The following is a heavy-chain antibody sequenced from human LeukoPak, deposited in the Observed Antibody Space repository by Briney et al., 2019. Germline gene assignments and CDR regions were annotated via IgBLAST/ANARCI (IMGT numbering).Heavy chain of an antibody. CDR2: INSDENST. V-gene: IGHV3-74*01. J-gene: IGHJ3*02. Sequence: GGSLRLSCAASGFSFSSNWMHWVRHAPGKGLVWVSRINSDENSTAYADSVKGRFTISRGNAKNTLYLQMNSLRDEDTAVYYCARDGGSATYRAFDIWGQGTMVTVSS. D-gene: IGHD3-16*01. CDR1: GFSFSSNW. CDR3: ARDGGSATYRAFDI.